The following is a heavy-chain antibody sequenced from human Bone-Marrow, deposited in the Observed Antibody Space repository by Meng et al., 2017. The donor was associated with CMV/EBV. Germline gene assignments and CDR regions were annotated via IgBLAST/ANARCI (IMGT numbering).Heavy chain of an antibody. Sequence: GESLKISCAASGFTFSSYSMNWVRQAPGKGLEWVSSISSSSSYIYYADSVKGRFTISRDNAKNSLYLQMNSLRAEDTAVYYCARDRGRQHHKYYYYGMDVWGQGTLVTVSS. V-gene: IGHV3-21*01. J-gene: IGHJ6*02. CDR2: ISSSSSYI. CDR1: GFTFSSYS. CDR3: ARDRGRQHHKYYYYGMDV. D-gene: IGHD3-16*01.